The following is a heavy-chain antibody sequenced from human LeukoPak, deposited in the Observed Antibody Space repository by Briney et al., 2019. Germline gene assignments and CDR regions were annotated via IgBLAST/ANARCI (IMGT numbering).Heavy chain of an antibody. CDR3: AKKPGYYDSSGPEDYFDY. Sequence: PGGSLRLSCTASGFTFSDYYMNWIRQAPGKGLEWVSYISPSGSTMQYADSVEGRFTISRDNAKNSLYLQMNSLRAEDTAVYYCAKKPGYYDSSGPEDYFDYWGQGTLVTVSS. CDR2: ISPSGSTM. CDR1: GFTFSDYY. D-gene: IGHD3-22*01. J-gene: IGHJ4*02. V-gene: IGHV3-11*01.